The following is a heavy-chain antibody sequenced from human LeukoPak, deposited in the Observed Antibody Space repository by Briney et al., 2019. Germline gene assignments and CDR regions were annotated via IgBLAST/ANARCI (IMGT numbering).Heavy chain of an antibody. V-gene: IGHV4-34*01. J-gene: IGHJ4*02. D-gene: IGHD3-22*01. Sequence: PSETLSLTCAVYGGSFSGYYWSWIRQPPGKGLEWIGEINHSGSTNYNPSLKSRVTISVDTSKNQFSLKLSSVTAADTAVYYCATIPDDGSGYYGNDYWGQGTLVTVSS. CDR2: INHSGST. CDR3: ATIPDDGSGYYGNDY. CDR1: GGSFSGYY.